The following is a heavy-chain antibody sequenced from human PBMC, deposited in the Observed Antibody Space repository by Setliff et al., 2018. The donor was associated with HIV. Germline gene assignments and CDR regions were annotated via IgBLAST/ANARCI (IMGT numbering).Heavy chain of an antibody. D-gene: IGHD3-10*01. CDR1: RYTFTTYG. CDR2: INSYNGNT. Sequence: VASVKVSCKASRYTFTTYGVNWVRQAPGQGLEWMGWINSYNGNTQFATNFQGRVTMNTDTSTTTAFMELRSLKADDTGIYYCSRSGVPPYYYYGMDVWGQGTTVTVSS. V-gene: IGHV1-18*04. CDR3: SRSGVPPYYYYGMDV. J-gene: IGHJ6*02.